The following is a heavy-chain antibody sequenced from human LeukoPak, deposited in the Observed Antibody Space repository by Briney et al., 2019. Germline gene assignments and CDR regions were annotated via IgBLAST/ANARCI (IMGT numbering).Heavy chain of an antibody. Sequence: ASVKVSCKASGGTFSSYAISWVRQAPGQGREWMGGIIPIFGTANYTQKFQGRVTITADKSTSTAYMELSSLRSEDTAVYYCARRAGIGYYDILTGYYAWFDPWGQGTLVTVSS. CDR1: GGTFSSYA. CDR3: ARRAGIGYYDILTGYYAWFDP. CDR2: IIPIFGTA. D-gene: IGHD3-9*01. V-gene: IGHV1-69*06. J-gene: IGHJ5*02.